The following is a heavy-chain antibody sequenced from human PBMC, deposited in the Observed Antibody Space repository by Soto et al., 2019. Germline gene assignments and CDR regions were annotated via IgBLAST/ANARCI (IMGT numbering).Heavy chain of an antibody. J-gene: IGHJ4*02. CDR1: GLTFSSYA. V-gene: IGHV3-23*01. D-gene: IGHD6-19*01. CDR2: ISGSGGST. Sequence: GGSLRLSCAASGLTFSSYAMSWVRQAPGKGLEWVSAISGSGGSTYYAESVKGRFTISRDNSKNTLYLQMNSLRAEDTAVYYCAKARGDSSGRRASDYWGQGTLVTVSS. CDR3: AKARGDSSGRRASDY.